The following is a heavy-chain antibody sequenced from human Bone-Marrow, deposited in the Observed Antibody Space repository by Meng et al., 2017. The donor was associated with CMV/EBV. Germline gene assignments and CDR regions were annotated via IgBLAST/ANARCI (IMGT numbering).Heavy chain of an antibody. Sequence: SETLSLTCTVSGYSISSGYYWGWIRQPPGKGLEWIGSIYHSGSTYYNPSLKSRVTISVDTSKNPFALKMSSVTAAATTVYYSASEGIPFHYYYNGMDVWGQGTTVTVSS. CDR1: GYSISSGYY. J-gene: IGHJ6*02. D-gene: IGHD2-21*01. CDR3: ASEGIPFHYYYNGMDV. V-gene: IGHV4-38-2*02. CDR2: IYHSGST.